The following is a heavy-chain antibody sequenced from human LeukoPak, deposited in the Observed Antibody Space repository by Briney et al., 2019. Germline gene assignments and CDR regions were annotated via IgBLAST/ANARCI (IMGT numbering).Heavy chain of an antibody. CDR2: IYYSGST. Sequence: SETLSLTCTVSGGSISSYYWSWIRQPPGKGLEWIGYIYYSGSTNYNPSLKSRITISVDTSKNQFSLKLSSVTAADTAVYYCARDRSKQWLSWYFDLWGRGTLVTVSS. V-gene: IGHV4-59*12. J-gene: IGHJ2*01. CDR3: ARDRSKQWLSWYFDL. D-gene: IGHD6-19*01. CDR1: GGSISSYY.